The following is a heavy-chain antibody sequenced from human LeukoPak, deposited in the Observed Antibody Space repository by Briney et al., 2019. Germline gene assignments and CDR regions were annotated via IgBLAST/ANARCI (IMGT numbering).Heavy chain of an antibody. Sequence: GSSVKVSCKASGGTFSSYAISWVRQAPGQGLEWMGGIIPIFGTANYAQKFQGRVTITADESTSTAYMELSRLRSDDTAVYYCARDFVLMVYAPEGDAFDIWGQGTMVTVSS. CDR1: GGTFSSYA. CDR3: ARDFVLMVYAPEGDAFDI. V-gene: IGHV1-69*01. D-gene: IGHD2-8*01. J-gene: IGHJ3*02. CDR2: IIPIFGTA.